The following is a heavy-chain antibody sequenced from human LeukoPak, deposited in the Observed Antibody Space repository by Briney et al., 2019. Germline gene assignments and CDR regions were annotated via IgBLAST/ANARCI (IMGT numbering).Heavy chain of an antibody. CDR1: GYVFTDYH. D-gene: IGHD3-10*01. Sequence: ASVKVSCKASGYVFTDYHIHWVRQAPGQGLEWMGRINPNSGGTTYAQKFQDRVTMTRDTSINTAYMELSRLNSDDTAIYYCATPGGILWFGDQDGMDVWGHGTTVAVSS. CDR3: ATPGGILWFGDQDGMDV. CDR2: INPNSGGT. V-gene: IGHV1-2*06. J-gene: IGHJ6*02.